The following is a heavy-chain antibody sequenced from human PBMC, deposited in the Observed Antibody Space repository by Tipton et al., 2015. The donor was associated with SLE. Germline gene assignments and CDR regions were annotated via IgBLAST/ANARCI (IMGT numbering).Heavy chain of an antibody. V-gene: IGHV6-1*01. J-gene: IGHJ4*02. CDR3: ARGEPLNFDF. D-gene: IGHD1-14*01. CDR2: TYYRSKWNN. Sequence: PSRGLEWLGRTYYRSKWNNDYAVSVQSRITINPDTSKNQFSLQLNSVTPEDTAVYYCARGEPLNFDFWGQGTQVTVSS.